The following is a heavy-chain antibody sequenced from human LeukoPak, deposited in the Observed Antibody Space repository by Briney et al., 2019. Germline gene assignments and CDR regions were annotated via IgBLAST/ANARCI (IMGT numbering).Heavy chain of an antibody. CDR2: IYTSGST. CDR1: GGSISSGSYY. Sequence: SETLSLTCTVSGGSISSGSYYWSWIRQPAGKGLEWIGRIYTSGSTNHNPSLKSRVTISVDTSKNQFSLKLSSVTAADTAVYYCARFHYDFWSGYYTGPDFDYWGQGTLVTVSS. V-gene: IGHV4-61*02. J-gene: IGHJ4*02. CDR3: ARFHYDFWSGYYTGPDFDY. D-gene: IGHD3-3*01.